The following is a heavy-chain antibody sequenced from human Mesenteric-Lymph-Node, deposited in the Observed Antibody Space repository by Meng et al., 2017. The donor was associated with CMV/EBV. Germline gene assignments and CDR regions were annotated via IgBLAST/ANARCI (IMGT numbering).Heavy chain of an antibody. Sequence: QVQRHRGGAGLLKPSETLSLTWAVYGGSFGGYYWSWIRQPPGKGLEWIGEINHSGSTNYNPSLKSRATISVDTSKSQFSLKLSSVTAADTAVYYCARHQRWLKSEGGFNYWGQGTLVTVSS. CDR1: GGSFGGYY. CDR2: INHSGST. CDR3: ARHQRWLKSEGGFNY. V-gene: IGHV4-34*01. J-gene: IGHJ4*02. D-gene: IGHD4-23*01.